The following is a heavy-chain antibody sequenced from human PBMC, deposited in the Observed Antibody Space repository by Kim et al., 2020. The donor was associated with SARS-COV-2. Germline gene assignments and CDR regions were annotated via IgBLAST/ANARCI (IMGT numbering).Heavy chain of an antibody. Sequence: KFQGRVTITRDTSASTAYMELSSLRSEDTAVYYCAREEQQLTPYYYYYGMDVWGQGTTVTVSS. D-gene: IGHD6-13*01. J-gene: IGHJ6*02. V-gene: IGHV1-3*01. CDR3: AREEQQLTPYYYYYGMDV.